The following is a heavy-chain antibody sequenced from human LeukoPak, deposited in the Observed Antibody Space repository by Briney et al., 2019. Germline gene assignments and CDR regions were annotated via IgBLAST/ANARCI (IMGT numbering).Heavy chain of an antibody. CDR1: GFTFSDYY. V-gene: IGHV3-23*01. CDR2: ISNSGGST. CDR3: AEYYYYDSSGYQQYYFDY. D-gene: IGHD3-22*01. Sequence: PGGSLRLSCAASGFTFSDYYMSWIRQAPGKGLEWVSGISNSGGSTYYADSVKGRFTISRDNSKNTLYLQMNSLRAEDTAVYYCAEYYYYDSSGYQQYYFDYWGQGTLVTVSS. J-gene: IGHJ4*02.